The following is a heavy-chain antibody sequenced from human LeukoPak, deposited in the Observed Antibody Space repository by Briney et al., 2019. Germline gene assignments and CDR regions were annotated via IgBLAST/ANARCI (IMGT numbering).Heavy chain of an antibody. CDR3: ARAPRKWLVNNWFDP. Sequence: GRSQRLSCAASGFTFSSYAMHWVRQAPGKGLEWVAVISYDGSNKYYADSVKGRFTISRDNSKNTLYLQMNSLRAEDTAVYYCARAPRKWLVNNWFDPWGQGTLVTVSS. J-gene: IGHJ5*02. V-gene: IGHV3-30-3*01. CDR1: GFTFSSYA. CDR2: ISYDGSNK. D-gene: IGHD6-19*01.